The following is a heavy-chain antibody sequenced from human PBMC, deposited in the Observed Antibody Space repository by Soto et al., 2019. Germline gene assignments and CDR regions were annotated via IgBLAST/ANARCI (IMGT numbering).Heavy chain of an antibody. CDR2: ISGSGGTT. D-gene: IGHD2-2*01. Sequence: EVQLLESGGGLVQPGGSLRLSGAASGFAFSSYAMTWVRQAPGKGLEWVSAISGSGGTTYYADSVKGRFTISRDNTKNTLSLQMISLRTEDTAVYYCAKPPESSSHYYYYGLDVWGQGTTVTVSS. CDR1: GFAFSSYA. V-gene: IGHV3-23*01. CDR3: AKPPESSSHYYYYGLDV. J-gene: IGHJ6*02.